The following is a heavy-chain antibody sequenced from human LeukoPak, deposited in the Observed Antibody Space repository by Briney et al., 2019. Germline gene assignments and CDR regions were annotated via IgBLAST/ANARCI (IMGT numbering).Heavy chain of an antibody. J-gene: IGHJ4*02. V-gene: IGHV4-34*01. CDR2: INHSGST. CDR1: GGSFSGYY. CDR3: ARIRQFVPTIVY. D-gene: IGHD4/OR15-4a*01. Sequence: SETLSLTCAVYGGSFSGYYWSWIRQPPGKGLEWIGEINHSGSTNYNPSLKRRVTISVDTSKNQFSLKLSSVTTADTAVYYCARIRQFVPTIVYWGQGTLVTVSS.